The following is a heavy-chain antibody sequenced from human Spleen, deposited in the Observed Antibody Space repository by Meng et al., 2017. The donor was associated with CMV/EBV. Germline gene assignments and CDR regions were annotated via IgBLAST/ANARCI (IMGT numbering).Heavy chain of an antibody. Sequence: GGSLRLSCAASGFTFGCFDMHWVRQAPGKGLEWVANIKEDGSEKYYVDSVKGRFTISRDNSKNTLYLQMNSLRPEDTAIYHCAKKGDPGATGYLEYWGQGTLVTVSS. V-gene: IGHV3-7*01. D-gene: IGHD1-26*01. CDR3: AKKGDPGATGYLEY. J-gene: IGHJ4*02. CDR1: GFTFGCFD. CDR2: IKEDGSEK.